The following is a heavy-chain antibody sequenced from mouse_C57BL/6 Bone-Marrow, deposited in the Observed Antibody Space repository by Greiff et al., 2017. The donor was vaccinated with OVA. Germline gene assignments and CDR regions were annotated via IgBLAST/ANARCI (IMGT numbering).Heavy chain of an antibody. D-gene: IGHD1-1*01. CDR1: GYTFTDYY. J-gene: IGHJ4*01. CDR2: IGPGSGST. Sequence: QVQLKQSGAELVKPGASVKISCKASGYTFTDYYINWVKQRPGQGLEWIGKIGPGSGSTYYNEKFKGKATLTADKSSSTAYMQLSSLTSEDSADDFCARNHDYGSSFYYYAMDDWGQGTSVTVSS. CDR3: ARNHDYGSSFYYYAMDD. V-gene: IGHV1-77*01.